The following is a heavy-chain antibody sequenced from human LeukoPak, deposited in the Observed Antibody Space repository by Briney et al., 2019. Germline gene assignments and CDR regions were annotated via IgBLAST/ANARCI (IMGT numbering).Heavy chain of an antibody. CDR2: IRYDGSNK. D-gene: IGHD2-8*01. J-gene: IGHJ4*02. CDR1: GFTFSSYG. V-gene: IGHV3-30*02. CDR3: AKEIRYCTNGVCPIDY. Sequence: GGSLRLSRAASGFTFSSYGMHWVRRAPGKGLEWVAFIRYDGSNKYYADSVKGRFTISRDNSKNTLYLQMNSLRAEDTAVYYCAKEIRYCTNGVCPIDYWGQGTLVTVSS.